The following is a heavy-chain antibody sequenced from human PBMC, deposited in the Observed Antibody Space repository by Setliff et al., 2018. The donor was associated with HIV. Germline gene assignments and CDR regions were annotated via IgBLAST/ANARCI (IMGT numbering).Heavy chain of an antibody. Sequence: PGGSLRLSCAASGFTFMNYAMSWVRQAPGKGLAWVSTISGSGGNTYYADSVKGRFTISRDNSSNMLFLQMNSLRTEDTAVYYCARSGVDCSGISCYSLWFDPWGHGTLVTVSS. CDR3: ARSGVDCSGISCYSLWFDP. CDR2: ISGSGGNT. V-gene: IGHV3-23*01. D-gene: IGHD2-15*01. CDR1: GFTFMNYA. J-gene: IGHJ5*02.